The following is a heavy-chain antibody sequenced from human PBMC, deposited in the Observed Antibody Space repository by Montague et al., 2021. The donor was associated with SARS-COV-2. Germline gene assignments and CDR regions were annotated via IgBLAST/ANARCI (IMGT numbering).Heavy chain of an antibody. CDR2: ISWNSGST. Sequence: SLRPSCVASGFTFDDYAMHWVRQAPGKGLEWISGISWNSGSTGYADSVKGRYTISRDNAKNSLYLQMNSLRAEDTALYYCAKEVGESPSFDYWGQGTLVTVSS. J-gene: IGHJ4*02. D-gene: IGHD2-15*01. CDR3: AKEVGESPSFDY. CDR1: GFTFDDYA. V-gene: IGHV3-9*01.